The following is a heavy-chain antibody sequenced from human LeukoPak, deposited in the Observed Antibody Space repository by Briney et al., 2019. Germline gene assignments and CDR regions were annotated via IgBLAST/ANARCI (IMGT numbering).Heavy chain of an antibody. D-gene: IGHD2-8*02. CDR2: IKQDGSEK. J-gene: IGHJ4*02. Sequence: GGSLRLSCAASGFTFSSHWMSWVRQAPGKGLEWVANIKQDGSEKYYVDSVKGRFTISRDNAKNSLYLQMNSLRAEDTAVYYCARVSPLVGVSYFDYWGQGTLVTVSS. V-gene: IGHV3-7*01. CDR3: ARVSPLVGVSYFDY. CDR1: GFTFSSHW.